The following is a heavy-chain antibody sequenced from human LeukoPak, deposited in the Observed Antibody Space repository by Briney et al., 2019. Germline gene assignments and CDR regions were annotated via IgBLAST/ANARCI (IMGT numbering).Heavy chain of an antibody. V-gene: IGHV4-4*08. CDR2: FFSIGIT. CDR1: GGSVFSYY. J-gene: IGHJ2*01. CDR3: ARRAYYDSSGYHPTSGYFDL. Sequence: SETLSLTCTVSGGSVFSYYWNWIRQPPGKGLEWLGIFFSIGITNYSPSLRGRGTISIATSKNQISLRLTSVTAADTAIYYCARRAYYDSSGYHPTSGYFDLWGRGTLVTVSS. D-gene: IGHD3-22*01.